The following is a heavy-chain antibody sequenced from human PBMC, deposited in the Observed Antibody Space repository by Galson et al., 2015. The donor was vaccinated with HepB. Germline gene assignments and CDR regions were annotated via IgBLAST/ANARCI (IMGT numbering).Heavy chain of an antibody. D-gene: IGHD5-12*01. V-gene: IGHV1-2*06. CDR1: GYTFTDYY. J-gene: IGHJ6*02. Sequence: SVKVSCKASGYTFTDYYVHWVRQAPGQGLEWMGRINPNSGATNYAQKFQGRVTMTRDTSISPAYMELRRLRSDDTAVYYCARGKRINREYSTNYYGMDVWGQGTTVTVSS. CDR2: INPNSGAT. CDR3: ARGKRINREYSTNYYGMDV.